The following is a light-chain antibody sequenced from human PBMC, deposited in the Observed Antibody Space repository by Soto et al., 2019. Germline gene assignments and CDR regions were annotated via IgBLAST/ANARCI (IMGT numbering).Light chain of an antibody. CDR1: QSISSN. V-gene: IGKV3-15*01. J-gene: IGKJ4*01. Sequence: EIVMTQSPVTLSVSPGGRATLSCRASQSISSNLAWHQQKPGQAPRLLIYSASTRATGVPARFSGSGSGTEFTLTISSLQSEDFAVYYCQQRNDGLTFGGGTKVDIK. CDR2: SAS. CDR3: QQRNDGLT.